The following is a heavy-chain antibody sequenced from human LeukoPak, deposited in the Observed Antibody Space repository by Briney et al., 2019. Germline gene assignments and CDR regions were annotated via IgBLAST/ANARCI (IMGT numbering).Heavy chain of an antibody. CDR1: GFIFSHYY. Sequence: GGSVRLSCAASGFIFSHYYMNWIRQTPGKGLEWLSYISSSGDTMFYADSVRGRFTISRDNAKNSLYLQMNSLRAEDTAVYYCASDASGYFWFDPWGQGTLVTVSS. CDR2: ISSSGDTM. V-gene: IGHV3-11*01. CDR3: ASDASGYFWFDP. J-gene: IGHJ5*02. D-gene: IGHD5-12*01.